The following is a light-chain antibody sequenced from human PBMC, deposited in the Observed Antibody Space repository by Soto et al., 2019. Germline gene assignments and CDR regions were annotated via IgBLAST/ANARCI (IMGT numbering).Light chain of an antibody. CDR3: RQYGSTPTT. Sequence: EIVLTQSPGSLSLSPGERATLSCRASQSLSSNYLAWYQQKPGQAPRLLIYDTSRRATGIPDRFSGSGSGTDFTLTINRLEPEDFAVYFCRQYGSTPTTFGHGTKVEIK. CDR1: QSLSSNY. J-gene: IGKJ1*01. V-gene: IGKV3-20*01. CDR2: DTS.